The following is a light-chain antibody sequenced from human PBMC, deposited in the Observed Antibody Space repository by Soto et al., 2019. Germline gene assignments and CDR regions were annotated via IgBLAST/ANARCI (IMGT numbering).Light chain of an antibody. CDR2: TAS. CDR1: QGIRND. Sequence: SPASLSASVGDRVTITCRASQGIRNDLGWYQQKPGKDPKLLIYTASSLQSGVPSRFSGSGSGTDFTLTISSLQPEDFATYYCLQDYNYPPTFGQGTKLEIK. CDR3: LQDYNYPPT. V-gene: IGKV1-6*01. J-gene: IGKJ1*01.